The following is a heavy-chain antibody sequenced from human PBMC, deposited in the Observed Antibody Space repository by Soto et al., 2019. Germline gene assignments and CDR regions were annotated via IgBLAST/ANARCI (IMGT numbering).Heavy chain of an antibody. D-gene: IGHD6-6*01. CDR2: IYWNDDK. J-gene: IGHJ5*02. CDR3: SHTQEYSSSSRVCWFEP. CDR1: GFSISTSGVV. V-gene: IGHV2-5*01. Sequence: GSGPTLVNPTQTLTLTCTFSGFSISTSGVVVGGIRQPPGKALELLALIYWNDDKRYSPSLKSRLTITNATSKNQVVLTMTNMDPVDTAPYYCSHTQEYSSSSRVCWFEPWGQGTMVTVSS.